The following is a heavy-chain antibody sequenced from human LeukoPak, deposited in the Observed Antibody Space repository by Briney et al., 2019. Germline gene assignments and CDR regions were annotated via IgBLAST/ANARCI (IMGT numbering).Heavy chain of an antibody. J-gene: IGHJ6*03. V-gene: IGHV3-23*01. CDR2: ISGSGGST. CDR1: GFTFNTYG. Sequence: QPGGSLRLSCAASGFTFNTYGMSWVRQAPGKGLEWVSAISGSGGSTYYADSVEGRFTISRDNSKNTLYLQMNSLRAEDTAVYYCARGGQQLVRKGIEYYMDVWGKGTTVTVSS. D-gene: IGHD6-13*01. CDR3: ARGGQQLVRKGIEYYMDV.